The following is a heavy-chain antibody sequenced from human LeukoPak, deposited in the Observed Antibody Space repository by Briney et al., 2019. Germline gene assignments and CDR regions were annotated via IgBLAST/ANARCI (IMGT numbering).Heavy chain of an antibody. D-gene: IGHD3-10*01. CDR3: ARGGIRGVLMEY. V-gene: IGHV3-74*01. CDR1: GFTFSNYW. J-gene: IGHJ4*02. CDR2: INSDGSST. Sequence: GGSLRLSCAASGFTFSNYWMHWVRQAPGKGLVWVSRINSDGSSTSYADSVTGRFTISRDNTKNSLFLQMSSLRADDTAVYYCARGGIRGVLMEYWGQGTLVTVSS.